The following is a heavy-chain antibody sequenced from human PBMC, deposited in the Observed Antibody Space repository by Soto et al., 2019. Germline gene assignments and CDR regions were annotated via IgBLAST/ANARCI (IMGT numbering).Heavy chain of an antibody. D-gene: IGHD6-19*01. CDR3: ASLRPPIQWLASPEFDP. Sequence: QVQLVQSGAEVKKPGSSVKVSCKASGGTFSSYAISWVRQAPGQGLEWMGGIIPIFGTANYAQKFQGRVTITADESTSTAYMERSSLRSEDTAVYYCASLRPPIQWLASPEFDPWGQGTLVTVSS. CDR1: GGTFSSYA. V-gene: IGHV1-69*12. CDR2: IIPIFGTA. J-gene: IGHJ5*02.